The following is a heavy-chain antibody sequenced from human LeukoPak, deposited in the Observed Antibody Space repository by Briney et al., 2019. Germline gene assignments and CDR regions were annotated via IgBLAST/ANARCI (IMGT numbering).Heavy chain of an antibody. CDR3: ARDGGANLGDWFDP. V-gene: IGHV1-2*02. Sequence: GASVKVSCKASGYTFTSYDINWVRQATGQGLEWMGWMNPNSGGTNYAQKFQGRVTMTRDTSISTAYMELSRLRSDDTAVYYCARDGGANLGDWFDPWGQGTLVTVSS. CDR2: MNPNSGGT. CDR1: GYTFTSYD. J-gene: IGHJ5*02. D-gene: IGHD1-26*01.